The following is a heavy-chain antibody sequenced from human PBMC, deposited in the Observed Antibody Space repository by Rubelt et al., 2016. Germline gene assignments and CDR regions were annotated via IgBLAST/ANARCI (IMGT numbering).Heavy chain of an antibody. J-gene: IGHJ5*02. D-gene: IGHD1-1*01. CDR3: ARVSGTTNNWFDP. CDR1: GYSFTTYS. Sequence: QVQLVQSGAEVKKPGASVKVSCKAAGYSFTTYSIHWVRQAPGQRLEWMGWINAGNGNTKYSQKFQGRVTITRDTSASTAYMELSSLRSEDTAVYYCARVSGTTNNWFDPWGQGTLVTVSS. V-gene: IGHV1-3*01. CDR2: INAGNGNT.